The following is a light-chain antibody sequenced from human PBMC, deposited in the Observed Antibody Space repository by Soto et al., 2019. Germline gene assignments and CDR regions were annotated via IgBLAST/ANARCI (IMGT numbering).Light chain of an antibody. V-gene: IGKV3-11*01. CDR3: QQRSNWPIT. CDR1: QSVSRN. CDR2: DAS. J-gene: IGKJ5*01. Sequence: EIVLTHSPATLCLSPVERSTLSCRASQSVSRNLAWYLQKPGQAPRLLIYDASNRATGIPARFSGSGSGTDFTLTISSLEPEDFAVYYCQQRSNWPITFGQGTRLEIK.